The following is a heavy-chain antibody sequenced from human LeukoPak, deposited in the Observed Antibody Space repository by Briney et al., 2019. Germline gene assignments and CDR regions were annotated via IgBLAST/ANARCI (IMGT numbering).Heavy chain of an antibody. Sequence: ASVKVSCKASGYTFTSYGISWVRQAPGQGLEWMGWISGYNGNTDYAQKSQGSVTMTTDTSTTTAYVELRSLRSDDTAVYYCARDGSLVYSSSSGDYWGQGTLVTVSS. CDR1: GYTFTSYG. CDR3: ARDGSLVYSSSSGDY. V-gene: IGHV1-18*01. CDR2: ISGYNGNT. J-gene: IGHJ4*02. D-gene: IGHD6-6*01.